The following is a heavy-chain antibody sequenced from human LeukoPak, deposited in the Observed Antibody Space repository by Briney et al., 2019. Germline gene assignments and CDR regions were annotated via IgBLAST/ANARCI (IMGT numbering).Heavy chain of an antibody. J-gene: IGHJ6*02. V-gene: IGHV3-30-3*01. CDR1: GFTFSSYA. CDR3: ARSDVVPAAIFYYYYGMDV. CDR2: ISYDGSNK. D-gene: IGHD2-2*01. Sequence: GGSLRLSCAASGFTFSSYAMHWVRQAPGKGLEWVAVISYDGSNKYYADSVKGRFTISRDNSKNTLYLQMNSLRAEDTAVYYCARSDVVPAAIFYYYYGMDVWGQGTTVTVSS.